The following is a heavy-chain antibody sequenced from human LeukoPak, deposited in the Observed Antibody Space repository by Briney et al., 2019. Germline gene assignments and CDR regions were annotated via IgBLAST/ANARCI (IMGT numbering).Heavy chain of an antibody. D-gene: IGHD5-12*01. CDR2: ISSNGGST. Sequence: QPGGSLRLSCSASGFTFSSYAMHWVRQAPGKGLEYVSAISSNGGSTYYADSVKGRFTISRDNSKNTLYLQMSSLRAEDAAVYYCVKDESDIVATISWFDPWGQGTLVTVSS. J-gene: IGHJ5*02. CDR1: GFTFSSYA. V-gene: IGHV3-64D*06. CDR3: VKDESDIVATISWFDP.